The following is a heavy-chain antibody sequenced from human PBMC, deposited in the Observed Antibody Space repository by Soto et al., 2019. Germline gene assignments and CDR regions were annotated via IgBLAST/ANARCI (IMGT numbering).Heavy chain of an antibody. J-gene: IGHJ3*02. V-gene: IGHV3-30-3*01. CDR2: ISYDESNK. Sequence: QVQLEESGGGVVQPGRSLRLSCAASGFTFSSYAMHWVRQAPGKGLEWVAVISYDESNKYYADSVKGRFTISRDKSKNTLYLQMNSLRAEDTAVYYCARVRGSSWYEGAFDIWGQGTMVTVSS. D-gene: IGHD6-13*01. CDR1: GFTFSSYA. CDR3: ARVRGSSWYEGAFDI.